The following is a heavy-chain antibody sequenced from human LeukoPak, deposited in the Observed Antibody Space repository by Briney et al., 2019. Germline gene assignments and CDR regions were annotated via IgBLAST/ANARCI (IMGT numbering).Heavy chain of an antibody. CDR3: AKGEEWLSAFDI. V-gene: IGHV3-30*18. J-gene: IGHJ3*02. Sequence: PGGSLRLSCAASGLIFSGYEMNWVRQAPGKGLEWVAVISYDGSNKYYADSVKGRFTISRDNSKNTLYLQMNSLRAEDTAVYYCAKGEEWLSAFDIWGQGTMVTVSS. CDR1: GLIFSGYE. CDR2: ISYDGSNK. D-gene: IGHD3-3*01.